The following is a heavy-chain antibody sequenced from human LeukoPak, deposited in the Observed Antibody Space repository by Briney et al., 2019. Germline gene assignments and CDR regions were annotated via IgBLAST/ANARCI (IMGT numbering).Heavy chain of an antibody. CDR1: GYTFTSYY. CDR2: INPSGGST. J-gene: IGHJ3*02. V-gene: IGHV1-46*01. D-gene: IGHD1-1*01. Sequence: ASVKVSCKASGYTFTSYYMYWVRQAPGQGLEWMGIINPSGGSTSYAQKFQGRVTMTREMSTSTVYMELSSLRSEDTAVYYCARDLEEPNLEPYAFDIWGQGTMVTVSS. CDR3: ARDLEEPNLEPYAFDI.